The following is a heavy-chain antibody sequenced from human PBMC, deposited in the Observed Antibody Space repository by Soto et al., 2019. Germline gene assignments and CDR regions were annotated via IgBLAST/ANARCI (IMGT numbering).Heavy chain of an antibody. D-gene: IGHD3-3*01. CDR3: APSMYDFWSGLWADRWFDP. CDR1: GGSISSSSYY. V-gene: IGHV4-39*01. Sequence: SETLSLTCTVSGGSISSSSYYWGWIRQPPGKGLEWIGSIYYSGSTYYNPSLKSRVTISVDTSKNQFSLKLSSVTAADTAVYYCAPSMYDFWSGLWADRWFDPWGQGTLVTVSS. CDR2: IYYSGST. J-gene: IGHJ5*02.